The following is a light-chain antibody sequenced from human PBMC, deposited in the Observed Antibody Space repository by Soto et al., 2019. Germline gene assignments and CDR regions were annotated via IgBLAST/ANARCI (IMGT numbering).Light chain of an antibody. V-gene: IGKV3-15*01. CDR2: DAS. Sequence: EIVMTQSPTTLSVSPGDWATLSCRASESVSSKLAWYQQKPGQSPRLLIYDASTRATGVAARFSGSGSGTEFALTINSLQSEDCAVYYCQQYKKWPKTFGQRTKVDIK. J-gene: IGKJ1*01. CDR3: QQYKKWPKT. CDR1: ESVSSK.